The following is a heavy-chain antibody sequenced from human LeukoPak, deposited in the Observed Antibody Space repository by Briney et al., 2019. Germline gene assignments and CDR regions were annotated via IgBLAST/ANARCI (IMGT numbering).Heavy chain of an antibody. CDR1: GGTFSSYA. D-gene: IGHD1-1*01. J-gene: IGHJ3*02. CDR2: IIPIFGTA. CDR3: ARDFGNWNDGGYAFDI. V-gene: IGHV1-69*13. Sequence: SVKVSCKASGGTFSSYAISWVRQAPGQGLEWMGGIIPIFGTANYAQKFQGRVTITADESTSTAYLELSSLRSEDTAVYYCARDFGNWNDGGYAFDIWGQGTKVTVSS.